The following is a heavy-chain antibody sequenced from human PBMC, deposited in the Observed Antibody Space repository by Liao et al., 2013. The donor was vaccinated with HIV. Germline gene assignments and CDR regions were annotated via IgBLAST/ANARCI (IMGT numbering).Heavy chain of an antibody. J-gene: IGHJ4*02. D-gene: IGHD3-22*01. CDR2: IYTSGST. Sequence: QVQLQESGPGLVKPSQTLSLTCTVSGGSISSDSYYWSWIRQPAGKGLEWIGRIYTSGSTNYNPSLKSRVTISLDTSKNQFSLKLSSVTAADTAVYYCARDMGFYYDSSGFFDYWGQGTLVTVSS. CDR3: ARDMGFYYDSSGFFDY. V-gene: IGHV4-61*02. CDR1: GGSISSDSYY.